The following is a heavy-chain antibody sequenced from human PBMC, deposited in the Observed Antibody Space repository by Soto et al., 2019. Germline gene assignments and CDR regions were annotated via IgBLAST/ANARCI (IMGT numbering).Heavy chain of an antibody. Sequence: PSETLSLTCTVSGGSISSGGYYWSWIRQHPGKGLEWIGYIYYSGSTYYNPSLKSRVTISVDTSKNQFSLKLSSVTAADTAVYYCAGVAHDYGDYADYWGQGTLVTVSS. CDR1: GGSISSGGYY. CDR2: IYYSGST. V-gene: IGHV4-31*03. J-gene: IGHJ4*02. CDR3: AGVAHDYGDYADY. D-gene: IGHD4-17*01.